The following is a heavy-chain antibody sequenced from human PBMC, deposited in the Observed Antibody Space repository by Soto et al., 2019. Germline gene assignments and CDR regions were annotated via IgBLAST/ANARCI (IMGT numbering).Heavy chain of an antibody. J-gene: IGHJ6*03. D-gene: IGHD3-3*01. V-gene: IGHV3-33*01. CDR1: GFTFSSYG. Sequence: GGSLRFSCAASGFTFSSYGMHWVRQAPGKGLEWVAVIWYDGSNKYYADSVKGRFTISRDNSKNTLYLQMNSLRAEDTAVYYCASDRRYDFWSGSYYMDVWGKGTTVTVSS. CDR3: ASDRRYDFWSGSYYMDV. CDR2: IWYDGSNK.